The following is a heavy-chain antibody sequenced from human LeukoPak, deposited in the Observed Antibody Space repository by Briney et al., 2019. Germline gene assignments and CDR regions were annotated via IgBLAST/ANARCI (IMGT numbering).Heavy chain of an antibody. CDR3: AKELRPNDY. Sequence: PGGSLRLSCAASGFTFGTSAMTWVRQAPGKGLEWVSSISARDEHTYYSDSVKGRFTISRDRSKNTLYLQMNSLRAEDTAVYYCAKELRPNDYWGQGTLVTVSS. CDR1: GFTFGTSA. V-gene: IGHV3-23*01. CDR2: ISARDEHT. J-gene: IGHJ4*02. D-gene: IGHD2-15*01.